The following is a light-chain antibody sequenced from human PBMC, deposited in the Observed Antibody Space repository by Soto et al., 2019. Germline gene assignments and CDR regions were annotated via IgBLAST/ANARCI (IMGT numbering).Light chain of an antibody. J-gene: IGLJ2*01. CDR1: SSDVGGYNH. CDR3: SSNTGSSTTPVV. V-gene: IGLV2-14*01. CDR2: DVS. Sequence: QSVLTQPASVSGSPGQSITISCTGTSSDVGGYNHVAWYQQHPGKAPKLIIYDVSNRPSGVSNRFSGSKSGNTASLTISGXXAEXEADYYCSSNTGSSTTPVVFGGGTKVTVL.